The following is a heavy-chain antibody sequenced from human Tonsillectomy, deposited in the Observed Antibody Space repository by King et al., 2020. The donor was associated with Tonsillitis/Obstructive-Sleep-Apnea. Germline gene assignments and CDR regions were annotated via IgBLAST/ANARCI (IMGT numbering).Heavy chain of an antibody. J-gene: IGHJ6*02. V-gene: IGHV1-69*10. Sequence: VQLVQSGAEVKKPGSSVKVSCKASGGTFSSYAISWVRQAPGQGLEWMGGIIPILGIANYAQKFQGRVTITADKSSSTAYMELSSLRSEDTAVYYCARGEEYGEKKREDYYCYGMDVWGQGTTVTVSS. D-gene: IGHD4-17*01. CDR3: ARGEEYGEKKREDYYCYGMDV. CDR2: IIPILGIA. CDR1: GGTFSSYA.